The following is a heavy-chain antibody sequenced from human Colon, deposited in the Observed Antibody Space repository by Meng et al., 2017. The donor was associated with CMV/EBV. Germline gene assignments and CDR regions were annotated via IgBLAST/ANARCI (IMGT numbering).Heavy chain of an antibody. V-gene: IGHV3-21*01. CDR2: IVDSGDSM. J-gene: IGHJ4*02. CDR3: ARDRFYHDY. CDR1: GFTLNSPFSTFS. D-gene: IGHD2-2*01. Sequence: GESLKISCAASGFTLNSPFSTFSFNWVRQAPGKGLGWVASIVDSGDSMYYADSVKGRFTISRDNAKNSVYLQMNSLRAEDTATYFCARDRFYHDYWGQGILVTVSS.